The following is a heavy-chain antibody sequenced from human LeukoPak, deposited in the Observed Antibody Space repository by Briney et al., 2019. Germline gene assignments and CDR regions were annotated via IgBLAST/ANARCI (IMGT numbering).Heavy chain of an antibody. J-gene: IGHJ4*02. CDR3: ARHKTSGYSERSFDF. Sequence: PSETLSLTCTVSGGSISSSSYYWGWIRQPPGKGLEWIGSIYYSGSTYYNPSLKSRVTISVDTSKNQFSLKLSSVTAADTAVYYCARHKTSGYSERSFDFWGQGTLVTVSS. V-gene: IGHV4-39*01. CDR1: GGSISSSSYY. D-gene: IGHD5-18*01. CDR2: IYYSGST.